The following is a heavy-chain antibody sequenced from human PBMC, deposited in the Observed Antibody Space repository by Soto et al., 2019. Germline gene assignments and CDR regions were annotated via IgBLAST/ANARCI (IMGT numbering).Heavy chain of an antibody. CDR2: ISGSGDST. CDR3: ARRGPGTYFDY. J-gene: IGHJ4*02. V-gene: IGHV3-23*01. CDR1: GFTFSSYA. Sequence: EVQLLDSGGGLVQPGGSLRLSCAASGFTFSSYAMNWVRQAPGKGLEWVSVISGSGDSTYYADSVTGRFTISRDNSKNTLYLQMNSLSAEDTAVYYCARRGPGTYFDYWGQGTLVTVSS. D-gene: IGHD6-13*01.